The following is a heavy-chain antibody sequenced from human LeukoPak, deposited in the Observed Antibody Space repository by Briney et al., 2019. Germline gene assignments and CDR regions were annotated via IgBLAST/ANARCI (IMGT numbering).Heavy chain of an antibody. CDR3: ARNGHIRVGLMTADAFDI. J-gene: IGHJ3*02. CDR2: IYYGGTT. D-gene: IGHD1-26*01. CDR1: GGSISSYY. Sequence: SETLSLTCTVSGGSISSYYWTWIRQPPGKGLEWIGYIYYGGTTTYSPSLKSRVTISVDTSRNQFSLSLRSVTAADTAVYYCARNGHIRVGLMTADAFDIWGQGTMVTVSS. V-gene: IGHV4-59*01.